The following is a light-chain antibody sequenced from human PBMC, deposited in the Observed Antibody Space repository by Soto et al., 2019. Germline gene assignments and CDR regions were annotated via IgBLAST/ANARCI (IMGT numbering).Light chain of an antibody. CDR2: GAS. J-gene: IGKJ5*01. V-gene: IGKV3-20*01. CDR3: QQYTGPPTT. Sequence: EIVLTQSPGTLSLSPGERATLSCRASQSVSSSYLAWYQQKPGQAPRLLIYGASSRATGIPDRFSGSGSGTDFTLTLTRLEPEDSAVYLCQQYTGPPTTCGQGTRREIK. CDR1: QSVSSSY.